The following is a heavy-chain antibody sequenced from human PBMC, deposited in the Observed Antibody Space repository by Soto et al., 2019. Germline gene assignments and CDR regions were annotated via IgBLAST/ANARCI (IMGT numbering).Heavy chain of an antibody. V-gene: IGHV3-15*01. J-gene: IGHJ4*02. CDR1: GFTFSNAW. CDR3: STDPRQCDLFDY. D-gene: IGHD2-21*01. CDR2: IKSKTDGWTT. Sequence: GGSLRLSCAASGFTFSNAWMSWVRQAPGKGLEGVGRIKSKTDGWTTDYAAPVKGRFTISRDDSKNTLYLQMNSLKTEDTAVYYCSTDPRQCDLFDYWGLGTLVTVSS.